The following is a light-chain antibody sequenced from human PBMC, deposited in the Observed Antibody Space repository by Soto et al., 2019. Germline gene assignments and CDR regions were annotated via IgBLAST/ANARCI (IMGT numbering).Light chain of an antibody. CDR3: QQYNSYFQT. Sequence: IQMTPFPSSLSASVGDRVTITCRASQDIRSDLGWYQKRPGKDPKLLIYAASSLESGVPSRFSGSGSGTEFTLTISSLQPDEFATYYCQQYNSYFQTFGQGTKVDIK. J-gene: IGKJ1*01. V-gene: IGKV1-17*01. CDR2: AAS. CDR1: QDIRSD.